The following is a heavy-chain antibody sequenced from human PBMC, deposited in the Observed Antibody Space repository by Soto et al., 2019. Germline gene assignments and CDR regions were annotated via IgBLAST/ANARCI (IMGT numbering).Heavy chain of an antibody. V-gene: IGHV3-23*01. CDR2: ISGSGGRS. J-gene: IGHJ4*02. CDR1: GFTFSNYA. D-gene: IGHD3-16*01. Sequence: EVQLLDSGGGLVQPGGSLRLSCAASGFTFSNYAMTWVRQGPGKGLEWVSGISGSGGRSYYADSVKGRFTISRDNSKSTFHLQMNSLRAEDTAVYYCAKAYFVWSSEQPYYFDYWGQGTLVTVSS. CDR3: AKAYFVWSSEQPYYFDY.